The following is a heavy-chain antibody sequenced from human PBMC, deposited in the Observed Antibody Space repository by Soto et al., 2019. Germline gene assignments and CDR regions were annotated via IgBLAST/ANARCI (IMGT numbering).Heavy chain of an antibody. CDR1: GYTFTGYY. V-gene: IGHV1-2*04. J-gene: IGHJ3*02. CDR2: INPSSGGT. D-gene: IGHD2-15*01. CDR3: ARAGRLGSDAFDI. Sequence: ASVKVSCKASGYTFTGYYMHWVRQSPGQGLEWMGWINPSSGGTNYAQKFQGWVTMTRDTSISTAYMELSRLRSDDTAVYYCARAGRLGSDAFDIWGQGTMVTV.